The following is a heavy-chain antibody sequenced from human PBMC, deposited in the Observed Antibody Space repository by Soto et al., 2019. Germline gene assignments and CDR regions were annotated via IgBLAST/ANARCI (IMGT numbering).Heavy chain of an antibody. Sequence: EVQLFESGGGLVQPGESLRLSCAASGFTFSSYAMSWVLQAPGKGLEWVSVISGSDDSTYYADSVKGRFTISRDNSKNTLYLQMNSLRAEDTAVYYCAKRSSSSTFDYWGQGTLVTVSS. J-gene: IGHJ4*02. V-gene: IGHV3-23*01. CDR3: AKRSSSSTFDY. CDR1: GFTFSSYA. CDR2: ISGSDDST. D-gene: IGHD6-6*01.